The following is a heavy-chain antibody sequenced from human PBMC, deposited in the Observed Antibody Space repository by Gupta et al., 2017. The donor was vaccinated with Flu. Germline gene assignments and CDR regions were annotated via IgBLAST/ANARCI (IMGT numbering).Heavy chain of an antibody. CDR1: GYY. V-gene: IGHV4-34*01. CDR3: ARLRGVPADTDAFDI. CDR2: INHSGST. D-gene: IGHD2-2*01. Sequence: GYYWSWIRQPPGKGLEWIGEINHSGSTNYNPSLKSRVTISVDTSKNQFSLKLSSVTAADTAVYYCARLRGVPADTDAFDIWGQGTMVTVSS. J-gene: IGHJ3*02.